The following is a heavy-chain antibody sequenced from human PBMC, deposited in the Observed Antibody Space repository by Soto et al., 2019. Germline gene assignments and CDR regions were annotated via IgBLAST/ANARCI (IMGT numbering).Heavy chain of an antibody. CDR2: FDPEDGET. D-gene: IGHD6-13*01. CDR3: ATVNTMAAAGTRVSYYYGMDV. V-gene: IGHV1-24*01. J-gene: IGHJ6*02. Sequence: ASVKVSCKVSGYTLTELSMHWARQAPGKGLEWMGGFDPEDGETIYAQKFQGRVTMTEDTSTDTAYMELSSLRSEDTAVYYCATVNTMAAAGTRVSYYYGMDVGGQGTTVTVSS. CDR1: GYTLTELS.